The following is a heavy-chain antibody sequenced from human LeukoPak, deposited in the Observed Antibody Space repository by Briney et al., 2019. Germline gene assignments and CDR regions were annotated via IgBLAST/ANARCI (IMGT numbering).Heavy chain of an antibody. CDR1: GFTFSSYW. CDR2: IKQDGSEK. Sequence: GGSLRLSCAASGFTFSSYWMSWVRQAPGKGLEWVANIKQDGSEKYYVDSVKGRFTISRDNAKNSLYLQMNSLRAEDTAVYYCAGDSYGSRGYFDYWGQGTLVTVSS. J-gene: IGHJ4*02. V-gene: IGHV3-7*01. D-gene: IGHD5-18*01. CDR3: AGDSYGSRGYFDY.